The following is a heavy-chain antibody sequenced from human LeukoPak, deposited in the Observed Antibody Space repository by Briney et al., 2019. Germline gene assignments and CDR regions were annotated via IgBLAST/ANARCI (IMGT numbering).Heavy chain of an antibody. CDR1: GYTFTSYG. CDR2: ISAYNGNT. V-gene: IGHV1-18*01. J-gene: IGHJ5*02. D-gene: IGHD2-2*01. Sequence: ASVKVSCKASGYTFTSYGISWVRQAPGQGLEWMGWISAYNGNTNYAQKLQGRVTMTTDTSTSTAHMELRSLRSDDTAVYYCARGDIVVVPAADPLDWFDPWGQGTLVTVSS. CDR3: ARGDIVVVPAADPLDWFDP.